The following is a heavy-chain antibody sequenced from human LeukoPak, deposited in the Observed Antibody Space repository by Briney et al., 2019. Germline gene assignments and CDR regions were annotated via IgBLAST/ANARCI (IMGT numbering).Heavy chain of an antibody. V-gene: IGHV4-4*02. Sequence: PSETLSLTCAVSGGSISSSNWWSWVRQPPGKGLEWIGEIYHSGSTNYNPSLKTRVTISVDKPKNQFSLKLSSVTAADTAVYYCARVQGDYYYYGMDVWGQGTTVTVSS. D-gene: IGHD1-26*01. J-gene: IGHJ6*02. CDR2: IYHSGST. CDR1: GGSISSSNW. CDR3: ARVQGDYYYYGMDV.